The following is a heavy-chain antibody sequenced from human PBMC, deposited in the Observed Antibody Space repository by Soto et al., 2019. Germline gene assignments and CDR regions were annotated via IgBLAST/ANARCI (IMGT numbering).Heavy chain of an antibody. CDR3: TTEYSSSSGAFDI. J-gene: IGHJ3*02. CDR1: GFTFSNAW. D-gene: IGHD6-6*01. Sequence: GGSLRLSCAASGFTFSNAWMSWVRQAPGKGLEWVGRIKIKTDGGTTDYAAPVKGRFTISRDDSKNTLYLQMNSLKTEDTAVYYCTTEYSSSSGAFDIWGQGTMVTVSS. V-gene: IGHV3-15*01. CDR2: IKIKTDGGTT.